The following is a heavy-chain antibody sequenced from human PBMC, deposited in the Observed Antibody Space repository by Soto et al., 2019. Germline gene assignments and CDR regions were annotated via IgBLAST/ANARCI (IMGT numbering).Heavy chain of an antibody. Sequence: ASVKVSCKASGYTFTSYGISWVRQAPGQGLEWMGWISAYNGNTNYAQKLQGRVTMTTDTSTSTAYMELRSLRSDDTAVYYCAIDRDHYYEFWSGSYNWFDPWGQGTLVTVSS. J-gene: IGHJ5*02. V-gene: IGHV1-18*01. CDR1: GYTFTSYG. CDR2: ISAYNGNT. CDR3: AIDRDHYYEFWSGSYNWFDP. D-gene: IGHD3-3*01.